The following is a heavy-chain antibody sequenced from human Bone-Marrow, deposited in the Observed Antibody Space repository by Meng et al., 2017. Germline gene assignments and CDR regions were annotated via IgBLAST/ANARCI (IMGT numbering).Heavy chain of an antibody. CDR2: ISTRGDM. Sequence: EVQMVEYGGGLVKPEGSLRLTCAASVFTFSPCDMTLHRQAPGKGLQWVSSISTRGDMYYADSVKGRFTISRDNAKNSVYLQMSGLRSEDTAVYYCARDASGWSRDYWGQGTLVTVSS. D-gene: IGHD6-19*01. CDR1: VFTFSPCD. J-gene: IGHJ4*02. CDR3: ARDASGWSRDY. V-gene: IGHV3-21*06.